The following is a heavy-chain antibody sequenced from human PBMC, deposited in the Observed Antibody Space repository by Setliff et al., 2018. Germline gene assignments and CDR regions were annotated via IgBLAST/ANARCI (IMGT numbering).Heavy chain of an antibody. D-gene: IGHD2-21*02. J-gene: IGHJ6*03. Sequence: GESLKISCAASGFTFSIYSMNWVRQAPGKGLEWISYTSSGSNSIYYADSVMGRFTISRDNARNSLYLQMNRLRPEDTGVYYCAKSGGDHCCPLYHHYYMDAWGTGTTVTVSS. CDR1: GFTFSIYS. CDR2: TSSGSNSI. CDR3: AKSGGDHCCPLYHHYYMDA. V-gene: IGHV3-48*01.